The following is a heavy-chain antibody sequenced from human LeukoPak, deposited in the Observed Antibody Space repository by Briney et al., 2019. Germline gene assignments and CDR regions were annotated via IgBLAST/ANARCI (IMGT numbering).Heavy chain of an antibody. CDR3: AREEYGYVWGSYRSEF. J-gene: IGHJ4*02. CDR2: ISPYNGNT. D-gene: IGHD3-16*02. V-gene: IGHV1-18*01. CDR1: GYTFTSYG. Sequence: ASVKVSCKASGYTFTSYGISWVRRAPGQGLEWMGWISPYNGNTNYVQKLQGRVTMTTDTSTSTAYMELRSLRSDDTAVFYCAREEYGYVWGSYRSEFWGQGTLVTVSS.